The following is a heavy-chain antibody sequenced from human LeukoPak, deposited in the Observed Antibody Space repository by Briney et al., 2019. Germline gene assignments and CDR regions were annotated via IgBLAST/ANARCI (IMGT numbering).Heavy chain of an antibody. V-gene: IGHV4-39*01. CDR1: GGSISSSSYY. Sequence: SETLSLTCTVSGGSISSSSYYWGWIRQPPGKGLEWIGSIYYSGSTYYNPSLKSRVTISVDTSKNQFSLKLSSVTAADTAVYYCARHTYYYDISGYLYPRAFDIWGPGTMVTVSS. CDR3: ARHTYYYDISGYLYPRAFDI. CDR2: IYYSGST. J-gene: IGHJ3*02. D-gene: IGHD3-22*01.